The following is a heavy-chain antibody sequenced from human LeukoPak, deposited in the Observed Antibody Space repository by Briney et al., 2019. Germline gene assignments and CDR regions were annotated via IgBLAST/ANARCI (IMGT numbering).Heavy chain of an antibody. D-gene: IGHD3-10*01. Sequence: SETLSLTCTVSGGSISSGSYYWGWIRQPPGKGLEWIGSIYYSGSTYYNPSLKSRVTISVDTSKNQFSLKLSSVTAADTAVYYCARDLGFGELWYYFDYWGQGTLVTVSS. CDR3: ARDLGFGELWYYFDY. CDR2: IYYSGST. J-gene: IGHJ4*02. CDR1: GGSISSGSYY. V-gene: IGHV4-39*07.